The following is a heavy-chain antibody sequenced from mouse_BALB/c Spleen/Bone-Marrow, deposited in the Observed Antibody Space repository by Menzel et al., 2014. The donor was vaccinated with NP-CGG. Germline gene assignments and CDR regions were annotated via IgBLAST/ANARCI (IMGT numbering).Heavy chain of an antibody. CDR3: ARDENYYGNYGTMDY. CDR1: GFSLTSYG. CDR2: IWAGGST. V-gene: IGHV2-9*02. J-gene: IGHJ4*01. D-gene: IGHD2-1*01. Sequence: VKLMESGPGLVAPSQSLSITCTVSGFSLTSYGVHWVRQPPGKGLEWLGVIWAGGSTNYNSAPMSRLSISKDSSKSQVFLKMNSLQTDDTAMYYCARDENYYGNYGTMDYWGQGTSVTVSS.